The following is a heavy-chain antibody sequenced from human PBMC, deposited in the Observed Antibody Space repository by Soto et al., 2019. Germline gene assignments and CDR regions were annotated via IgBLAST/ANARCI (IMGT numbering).Heavy chain of an antibody. Sequence: QVQLQQWGAGLLKPSETLSLTCAVYGGSFSGYYWSWIRQPQGKGLEWLGEINHSGSTNYNTSLKRRVTISVDTAKNQFSLKLSYVTAADTAVYYCARETRRWLQLHYYAGMDVCGQGTTGSVSS. CDR1: GGSFSGYY. D-gene: IGHD5-12*01. J-gene: IGHJ6*02. V-gene: IGHV4-34*01. CDR3: ARETRRWLQLHYYAGMDV. CDR2: INHSGST.